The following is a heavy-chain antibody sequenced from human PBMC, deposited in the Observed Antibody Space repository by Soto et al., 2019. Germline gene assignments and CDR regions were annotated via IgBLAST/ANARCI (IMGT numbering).Heavy chain of an antibody. CDR3: VKGGYQTGWPPFDH. V-gene: IGHV3-30*18. CDR2: ISDDGNTQ. J-gene: IGHJ4*01. D-gene: IGHD6-19*01. CDR1: SFRFSAYG. Sequence: QVKLVEFGGAVVQSGRSLRLSCTASSFRFSAYGMHWVRQAPGKGLEWVALISDDGNTQFFTESVEGRFTISRDNSRNTLYLQRDRLRPEDTAVYCCVKGGYQTGWPPFDHWGHGTRVTVSS.